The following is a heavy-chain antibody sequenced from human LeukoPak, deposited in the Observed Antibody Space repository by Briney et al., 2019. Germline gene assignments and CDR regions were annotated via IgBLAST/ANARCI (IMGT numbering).Heavy chain of an antibody. D-gene: IGHD2-21*02. CDR1: GGSISGYF. Sequence: SETLSLTRTVSGGSISGYFWSWIRQPPGKGLEWIGNIYSSGSTNYNPSLKSRVTISLDTSKKQFSLKLSSVTAADTAVYYCARHHYCGGDCYRAFDIWGQGTMVTVSS. J-gene: IGHJ3*02. V-gene: IGHV4-59*08. CDR3: ARHHYCGGDCYRAFDI. CDR2: IYSSGST.